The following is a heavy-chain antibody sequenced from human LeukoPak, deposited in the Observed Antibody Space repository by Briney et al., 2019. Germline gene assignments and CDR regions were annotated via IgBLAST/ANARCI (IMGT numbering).Heavy chain of an antibody. CDR2: ISYDGSNK. D-gene: IGHD6-6*01. CDR3: AREGSSYYFDY. J-gene: IGHJ4*02. V-gene: IGHV3-30-3*01. CDR1: GFTFSSYA. Sequence: GGSLRLSCAASGFTFSSYAMHWVRQAPGKGLEWVAVISYDGSNKYYADSVKGRFTISRDNSKNTLYLQMNSLRAEDTAVYYCAREGSSYYFDYWGQETLVTVSS.